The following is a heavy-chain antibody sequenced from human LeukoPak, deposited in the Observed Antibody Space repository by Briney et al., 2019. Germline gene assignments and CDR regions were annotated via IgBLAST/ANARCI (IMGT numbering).Heavy chain of an antibody. D-gene: IGHD3-9*01. J-gene: IGHJ5*02. V-gene: IGHV4-30-4*07. CDR1: GGSISSVSYS. Sequence: PSQTLSLACAVSGGSISSVSYSWSWIRQPPGKGLEWIGYAYYSGSAYYNPSLKSRVTISVDTSKNQFSLKLSSVTAADTAVYYCARARQNPYFEERRRGNWFDPWGQGTLVTVSS. CDR3: ARARQNPYFEERRRGNWFDP. CDR2: AYYSGSA.